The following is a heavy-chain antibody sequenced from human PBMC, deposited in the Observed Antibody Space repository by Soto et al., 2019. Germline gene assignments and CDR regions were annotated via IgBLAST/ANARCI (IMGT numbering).Heavy chain of an antibody. CDR2: ISSSSSYI. V-gene: IGHV3-21*01. J-gene: IGHJ3*02. Sequence: GGSLRLSCAASGFTCSSSSMNWVCQAPGKGLEWVSSISSSSSYIYYADSVKGRFTISRDNAKNSLYLQMNSLRAEDTAVYYCARDLETMVRGVYFYAFDISGQGTMVTVSS. D-gene: IGHD3-10*01. CDR3: ARDLETMVRGVYFYAFDI. CDR1: GFTCSSSS.